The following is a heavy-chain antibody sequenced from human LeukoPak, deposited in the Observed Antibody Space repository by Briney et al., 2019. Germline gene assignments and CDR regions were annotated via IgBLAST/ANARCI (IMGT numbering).Heavy chain of an antibody. J-gene: IGHJ2*01. CDR2: IYHSGST. Sequence: PSGTLSLTCAVSGGSISSSNWWSWVRQPPGKGLEWIGEIYHSGSTNYNPSLKSRVTISVDTSKNQFSLKLSSVTAADTAVYYCARLKVSYEYWYFDLWGRGTLVTVSS. CDR1: GGSISSSNW. V-gene: IGHV4-4*02. D-gene: IGHD5-18*01. CDR3: ARLKVSYEYWYFDL.